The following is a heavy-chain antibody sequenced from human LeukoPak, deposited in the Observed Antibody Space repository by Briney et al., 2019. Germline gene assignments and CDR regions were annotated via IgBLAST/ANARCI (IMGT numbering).Heavy chain of an antibody. Sequence: GGSLRLSCAASGFTFSDYEMTWVRHSPGKGLEWISYISSDGSYIYYADSVKGRFTISRNNAKNSVYLQMNSLRVEDTAVYYCARDRTGDLDYWGQGTLVSVSS. CDR2: ISSDGSYI. CDR1: GFTFSDYE. V-gene: IGHV3-48*03. CDR3: ARDRTGDLDY. D-gene: IGHD3/OR15-3a*01. J-gene: IGHJ4*02.